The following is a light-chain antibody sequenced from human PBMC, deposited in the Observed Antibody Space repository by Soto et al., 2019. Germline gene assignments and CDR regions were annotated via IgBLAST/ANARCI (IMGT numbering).Light chain of an antibody. CDR2: GAS. CDR3: QQYSSSSPT. CDR1: QSISSW. V-gene: IGKV1-5*01. J-gene: IGKJ2*01. Sequence: DIQMTQSPSTLSASVGDRVTITCRASQSISSWLAWYQQKPGKAPKLLIYGASSLEGGVPSRFSGSGSVTEFTLTIDSLQPDGFATYYCQQYSSSSPTFGQGTKLEI.